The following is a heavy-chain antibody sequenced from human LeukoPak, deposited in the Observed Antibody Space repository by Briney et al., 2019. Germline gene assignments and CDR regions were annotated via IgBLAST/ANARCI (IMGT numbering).Heavy chain of an antibody. Sequence: SETLSLTCSVSGDSISTYHWNWIRKPPGKGLEWIGYMQSTGNSKYNPSLRSRVNMFVDTPKNQAALILSSVTAADTAVYCCARDKQHSYGRYFDHWGQGALVTVSS. CDR3: ARDKQHSYGRYFDH. V-gene: IGHV4-59*01. CDR1: GDSISTYH. D-gene: IGHD3-16*01. CDR2: MQSTGNS. J-gene: IGHJ4*02.